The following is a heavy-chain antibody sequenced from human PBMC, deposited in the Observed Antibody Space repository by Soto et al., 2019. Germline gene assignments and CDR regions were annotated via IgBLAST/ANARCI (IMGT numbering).Heavy chain of an antibody. D-gene: IGHD2-15*01. CDR1: GFIFKNYF. Sequence: GGSLRLSCAASGFIFKNYFMSWVRQTPGKGLEWVSGITDSGGTTHYADSVKGRFIISRDNSKDTLYLQMNDLRADDRAMYYCARRYCSDGRCYKFDLWGQGTLVTVSS. CDR2: ITDSGGTT. V-gene: IGHV3-23*01. J-gene: IGHJ5*02. CDR3: ARRYCSDGRCYKFDL.